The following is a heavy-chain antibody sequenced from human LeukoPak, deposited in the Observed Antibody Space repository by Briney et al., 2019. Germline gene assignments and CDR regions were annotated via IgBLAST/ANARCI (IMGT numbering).Heavy chain of an antibody. CDR1: GFTFSSYW. CDR2: IKQDGGKK. D-gene: IGHD6-13*01. J-gene: IGHJ4*01. Sequence: GGSLRLSCAVSGFTFSSYWMNWVRQAPGKGLEWVASIKQDGGKKYYVDSVKDRFTISRVNAKNSLYLQMSSLRAEDTAVYYCARDGTAAGLYFDLWGQGTLVTVSS. CDR3: ARDGTAAGLYFDL. V-gene: IGHV3-7*01.